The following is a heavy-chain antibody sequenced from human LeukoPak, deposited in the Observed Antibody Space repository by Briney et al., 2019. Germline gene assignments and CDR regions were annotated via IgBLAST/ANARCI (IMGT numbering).Heavy chain of an antibody. CDR1: GFTFSTYI. Sequence: TGGSLRLSCAAYGFTFSTYIMNWVRQAPGKGLEWVSYISSTSNTIYYADSVKGRFTISRDNAKDSLYLQMNSLRDEDTAVYYCARGDGNDYWGQGTLVTVSS. CDR2: ISSTSNTI. CDR3: ARGDGNDY. J-gene: IGHJ4*02. D-gene: IGHD1-26*01. V-gene: IGHV3-48*02.